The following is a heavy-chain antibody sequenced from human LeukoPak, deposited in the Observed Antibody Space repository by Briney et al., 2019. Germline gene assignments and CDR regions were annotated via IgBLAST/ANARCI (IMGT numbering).Heavy chain of an antibody. Sequence: PSETLSLTCAVSGGSLSPHYWSWIRRPLGKGLEWIGEINNRGTTNYSPSLKSRVTISVDTSKNQFSLKLSSVTAADTAVYYCARTLQLWLRGPGVWFDPWGQGTLVTVSS. CDR2: INNRGTT. CDR1: GGSLSPHY. J-gene: IGHJ5*02. D-gene: IGHD5-18*01. CDR3: ARTLQLWLRGPGVWFDP. V-gene: IGHV4-34*01.